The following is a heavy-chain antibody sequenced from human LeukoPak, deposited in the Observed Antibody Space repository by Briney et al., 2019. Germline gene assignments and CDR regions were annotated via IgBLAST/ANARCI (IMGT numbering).Heavy chain of an antibody. CDR2: INSDGSST. D-gene: IGHD1-1*01. J-gene: IGHJ4*02. V-gene: IGHV3-74*01. CDR1: GFTFSSYW. CDR3: PTLGGATGWIDNS. Sequence: GGSLRLSCAASGFTFSSYWMHWVRQAPGKGLVWVSRINSDGSSTSYADSVKGRFTISRDNAKNTLYLQMNSLRAEDTAVYYCPTLGGATGWIDNSWGQGTLVTVSS.